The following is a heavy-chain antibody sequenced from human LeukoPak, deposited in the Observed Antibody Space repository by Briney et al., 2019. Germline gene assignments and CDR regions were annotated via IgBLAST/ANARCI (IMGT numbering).Heavy chain of an antibody. D-gene: IGHD4-17*01. V-gene: IGHV4-34*01. CDR2: INHSGST. CDR3: ARALWDYGDYVSVY. Sequence: SETLSLTCAVYGGSFSGYYWSWIRQPPGKGLEWIGEINHSGSTNYNPSLKSRVTISVDTSKNQFSLELSSVTAADTAVYYCARALWDYGDYVSVYWGQGTLVTVSS. J-gene: IGHJ4*02. CDR1: GGSFSGYY.